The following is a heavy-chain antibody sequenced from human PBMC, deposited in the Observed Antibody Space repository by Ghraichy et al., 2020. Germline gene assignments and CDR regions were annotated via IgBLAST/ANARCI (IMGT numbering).Heavy chain of an antibody. J-gene: IGHJ5*02. CDR1: GFSFSTYA. V-gene: IGHV3-23*01. CDR2: ISGSGTNT. CDR3: ARHHEGSGSFDP. Sequence: GGSLRLSCAASGFSFSTYAMSWIRQAPGKGPEWVAAISGSGTNTYYPDSLWGRFTISRDNSKNTVYLQMSSLRAKDTAAYYCARHHEGSGSFDPWGQGTLVTVSS. D-gene: IGHD2-15*01.